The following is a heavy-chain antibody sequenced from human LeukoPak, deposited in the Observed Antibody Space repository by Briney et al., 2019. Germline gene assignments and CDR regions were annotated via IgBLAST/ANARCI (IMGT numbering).Heavy chain of an antibody. V-gene: IGHV1-2*02. CDR2: INPNSGGT. D-gene: IGHD6-19*01. Sequence: ASVKVPCKASGYTFTGYYMHWVRQAPGQGLEWMGWINPNSGGTNYAQKFQGRVTMTRDTSISTAYMELSRLRSDDTAVYYCARGGSGWYFNTDYWGQGTLVTVSS. CDR3: ARGGSGWYFNTDY. CDR1: GYTFTGYY. J-gene: IGHJ4*02.